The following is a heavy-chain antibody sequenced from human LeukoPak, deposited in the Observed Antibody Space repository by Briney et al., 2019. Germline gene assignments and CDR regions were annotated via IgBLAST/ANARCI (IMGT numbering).Heavy chain of an antibody. CDR1: GFTFSNYA. J-gene: IGHJ5*02. CDR2: LSGSGYST. Sequence: SGGSLRLSCAASGFTFSNYAMSWVRQAPGKGLEWVSSLSGSGYSTYYADSVKGRFTIPRDNSKNTLYLQMNSLRAEDTAVYYCARGAEEYWYRHWGQGTLVTVSS. V-gene: IGHV3-23*01. CDR3: ARGAEEYWYRH. D-gene: IGHD3-16*01.